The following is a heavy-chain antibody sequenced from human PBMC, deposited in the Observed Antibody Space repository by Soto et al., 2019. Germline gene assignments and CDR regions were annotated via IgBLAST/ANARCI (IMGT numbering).Heavy chain of an antibody. Sequence: QVQVVQSRAEVKKPGASVKVSCKTSGYTFTEYDINWVRQAPGQGPEYMGRVSPENRNAGYAPQFRGRVSMTTDTTISTAYLELTNLTFEDTAVYYCEVTTGYWGQGTMVTVSS. V-gene: IGHV1-8*01. CDR3: EVTTGY. CDR2: VSPENRNA. J-gene: IGHJ4*02. CDR1: GYTFTEYD. D-gene: IGHD1-1*01.